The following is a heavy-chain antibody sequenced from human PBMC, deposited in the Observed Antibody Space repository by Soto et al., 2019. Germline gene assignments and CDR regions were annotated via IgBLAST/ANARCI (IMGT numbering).Heavy chain of an antibody. Sequence: ASVKVSCKASGYTFTGYYIHWVRQAPGQGLEWMGWINPNSGGTNYAQKFQGWVTMTRDTSISTAYMELSRLRSDDTAVYYCARAGLRYFDWFSWFDPWGQGALVTVSS. CDR2: INPNSGGT. CDR1: GYTFTGYY. D-gene: IGHD3-9*01. V-gene: IGHV1-2*04. J-gene: IGHJ5*02. CDR3: ARAGLRYFDWFSWFDP.